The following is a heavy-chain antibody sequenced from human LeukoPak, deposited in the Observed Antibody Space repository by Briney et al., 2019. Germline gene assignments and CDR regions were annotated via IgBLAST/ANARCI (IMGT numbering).Heavy chain of an antibody. CDR2: INPNTGGT. CDR1: GYTFTGYY. Sequence: ASVKVSCKVSGYTFTGYYMNWVRQAPGQGLEWMGRINPNTGGTNYAQNFQGSVTMTRDTSITTVYMELSRLRSDDTAVYYCARVGDGLNDGFDIWGQGTMVTVSS. J-gene: IGHJ3*02. V-gene: IGHV1-2*06. D-gene: IGHD5-24*01. CDR3: ARVGDGLNDGFDI.